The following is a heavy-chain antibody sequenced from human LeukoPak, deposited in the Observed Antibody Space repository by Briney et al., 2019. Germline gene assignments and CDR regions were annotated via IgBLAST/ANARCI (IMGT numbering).Heavy chain of an antibody. V-gene: IGHV1-8*01. CDR3: ATDPGETVPAAKGPRGDYCYGMDV. CDR1: GYTFTSYD. CDR2: MNPNSGNT. D-gene: IGHD2-2*01. J-gene: IGHJ6*02. Sequence: GASVKVSCKASGYTFTSYDINWVRQATGQGLEWMGWMNPNSGNTGYAQKFQGRVTMTTDTSTSTAYMELNSLRSDDTAVYYCATDPGETVPAAKGPRGDYCYGMDVWGQGTTVTVSS.